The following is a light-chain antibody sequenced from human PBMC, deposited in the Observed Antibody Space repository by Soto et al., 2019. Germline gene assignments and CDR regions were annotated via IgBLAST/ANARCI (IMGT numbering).Light chain of an antibody. CDR2: NDN. CDR1: SSNIGAGYA. CDR3: QSHDNSHDFDLV. Sequence: QSVLTQPPSVSGAPGQRVTISCTGSSSNIGAGYAVHWYQHLPGTAPKLLISNDNNRPSDVPDRFSGSKSGTPASLAITGFQAEDAADYYYQSHDNSHDFDLVFGGGTNVTFL. V-gene: IGLV1-40*01. J-gene: IGLJ2*01.